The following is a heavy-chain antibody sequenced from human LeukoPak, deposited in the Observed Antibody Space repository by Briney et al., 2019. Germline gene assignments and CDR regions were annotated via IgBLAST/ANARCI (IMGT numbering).Heavy chain of an antibody. Sequence: GGSLRLSCAASGFTFSSNGMNWVRQAPGKGLEWVSYISATGGTIYYADSVKGRFTISRDNAKNSLYLQMNSLRAEDTAVYYCARDLDTAMVWGQGTLVTVSS. J-gene: IGHJ4*02. CDR2: ISATGGTI. V-gene: IGHV3-48*01. CDR1: GFTFSSNG. CDR3: ARDLDTAMV. D-gene: IGHD5-18*01.